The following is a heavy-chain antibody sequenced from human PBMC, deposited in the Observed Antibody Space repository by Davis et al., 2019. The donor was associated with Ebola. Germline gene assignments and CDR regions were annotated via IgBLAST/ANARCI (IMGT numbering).Heavy chain of an antibody. Sequence: ASVKVSCKASGYTFPAHYIHWVRQAPGQGFEWVGRINPNFGGTIYAQKFQGRVTMTIDTSINHAYMELDRLKSDDTALYYCARGHTYGRWDDRFDPWGQGTLVTVSS. CDR2: INPNFGGT. CDR1: GYTFPAHY. CDR3: ARGHTYGRWDDRFDP. D-gene: IGHD5-18*01. V-gene: IGHV1-2*06. J-gene: IGHJ5*02.